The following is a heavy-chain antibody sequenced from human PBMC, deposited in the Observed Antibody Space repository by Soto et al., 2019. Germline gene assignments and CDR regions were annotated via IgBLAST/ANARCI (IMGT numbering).Heavy chain of an antibody. V-gene: IGHV4-59*01. J-gene: IGHJ4*02. CDR3: ARDVDADFRTDFDY. CDR2: IYYSGST. D-gene: IGHD4-17*01. CDR1: EGAISSDY. Sequence: PSGTVCQTVVDAEGAISSDYWSWNQQPPGKGLEWIGYIYYSGSTNYNPSLKSRVTISVDTSKNQFSLKLSSVTAADTALYYCARDVDADFRTDFDYWGRGTLVTVSS.